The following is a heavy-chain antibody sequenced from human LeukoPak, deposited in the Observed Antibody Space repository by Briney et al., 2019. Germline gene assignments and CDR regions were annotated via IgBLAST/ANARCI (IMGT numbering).Heavy chain of an antibody. CDR3: ATGPYAAFEM. CDR1: GFTFTKFL. Sequence: GGSLRLSCAASGFTFTKFLMHWVRQAPGRGLVWVSRVKDDGISTLYADSVKGRFTISRDNAKNTLYLQRNSLRADDTALYYCATGPYAAFEMWGQGTMVTVSS. J-gene: IGHJ3*02. CDR2: VKDDGIST. D-gene: IGHD2-2*01. V-gene: IGHV3-74*01.